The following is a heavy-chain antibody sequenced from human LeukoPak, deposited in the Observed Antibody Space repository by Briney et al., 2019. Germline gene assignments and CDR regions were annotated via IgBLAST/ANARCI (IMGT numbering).Heavy chain of an antibody. CDR2: IYPGDSDT. V-gene: IGHV5-51*01. Sequence: GAPLQISCKGSGYSFNSYWIGWVRQMPGKGLELMGIIYPGDSDTRYRPSFQGQVTISADKSISTAYLQWSSLKASDTAMYYCARGVDCSGGSCYGYYMDVWGKGTTVTVSS. CDR3: ARGVDCSGGSCYGYYMDV. D-gene: IGHD2-15*01. CDR1: GYSFNSYW. J-gene: IGHJ6*03.